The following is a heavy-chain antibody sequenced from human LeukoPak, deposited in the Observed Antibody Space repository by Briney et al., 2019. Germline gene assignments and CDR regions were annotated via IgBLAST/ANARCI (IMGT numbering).Heavy chain of an antibody. CDR3: ARGLDYYDSSGYSY. Sequence: GASVKVSCKASGYTFTSYGISWVRQAPGQGLEWMGWISAYNGNTNHAQKLQGRVTMTTDTSTSTAYMELRSLRSDDTAVYYCARGLDYYDSSGYSYWGQGTLVTVSS. CDR1: GYTFTSYG. J-gene: IGHJ4*02. V-gene: IGHV1-18*01. D-gene: IGHD3-22*01. CDR2: ISAYNGNT.